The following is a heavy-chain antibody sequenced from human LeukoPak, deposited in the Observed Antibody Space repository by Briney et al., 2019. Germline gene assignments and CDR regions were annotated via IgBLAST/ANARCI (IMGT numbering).Heavy chain of an antibody. Sequence: PGGSLRLSCAASGFTFSSHGMNWVRQAPGKGLEWVSSISDTGSNTYYADSVKGRFTISRDNSKNTLYLQMSSLRAEDTAVYYCAKRVPYSSSSVYFDFWGQGTLVSVPS. J-gene: IGHJ4*02. V-gene: IGHV3-23*01. CDR3: AKRVPYSSSSVYFDF. CDR2: ISDTGSNT. D-gene: IGHD6-6*01. CDR1: GFTFSSHG.